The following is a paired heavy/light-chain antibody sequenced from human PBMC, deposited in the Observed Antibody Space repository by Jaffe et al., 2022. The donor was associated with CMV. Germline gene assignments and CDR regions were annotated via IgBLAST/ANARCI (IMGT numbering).Light chain of an antibody. CDR2: AAS. CDR1: QGIGSN. V-gene: IGKV3-15*01. CDR3: QQYNHWPPGT. Sequence: GMTQFPPTLSVSPGERATLSCRADQGIGSNLAWYQQKPGQAPRLLIYAASTRATGIPARFSGSGSGTEFTLTITGLQSEDSAVYYCQQYNHWPPGTFGQGTKVEIK. J-gene: IGKJ1*01.
Heavy chain of an antibody. V-gene: IGHV3-23*04. CDR3: ARDGNPYVPGCFQY. CDR1: GFTFRDYV. D-gene: IGHD1-1*01. Sequence: EVQLVESGGGQVQPGGSLRLSCATSGFTFRDYVIHWVRQAPGKGLEWVSGLRGSDGRTYYAASVKGRSIISRDNSEDTVHLQISRLTVDDTGVYYCARDGNPYVPGCFQYWGQGALVTVSS. CDR2: LRGSDGRT. J-gene: IGHJ1*01.